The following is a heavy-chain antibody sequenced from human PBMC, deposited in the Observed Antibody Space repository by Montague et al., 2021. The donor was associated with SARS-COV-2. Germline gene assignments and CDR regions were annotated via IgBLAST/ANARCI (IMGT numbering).Heavy chain of an antibody. V-gene: IGHV4-31*03. CDR2: ISYSGRT. J-gene: IGHJ4*02. D-gene: IGHD6-13*01. Sequence: SETLSLTCIVSGGSISSDDSYWTWIRQHPGKGLEWIGYISYSGRTSYNVSLKSRLTISADTSDNQFSLKLTSMTAADTAVFYCARVYVPAHGTSAASYSDYWGRGTLVTVSS. CDR3: ARVYVPAHGTSAASYSDY. CDR1: GGSISSDDSY.